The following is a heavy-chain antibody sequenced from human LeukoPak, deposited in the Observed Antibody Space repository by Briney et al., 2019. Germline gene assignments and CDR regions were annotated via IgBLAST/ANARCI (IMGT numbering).Heavy chain of an antibody. J-gene: IGHJ4*02. CDR2: IYYSGST. CDR1: GGSISSYY. CDR3: ASLWFGEPRVTN. D-gene: IGHD3-10*01. Sequence: PSETLSLTCTVSGGSISSYYWSWIRQPPGKGLEWIGYIYYSGSTNYSPSLKSRVTISVDTSKNQFSLKLSSVTAADTAVYYCASLWFGEPRVTNWGQGTLVTVSS. V-gene: IGHV4-59*01.